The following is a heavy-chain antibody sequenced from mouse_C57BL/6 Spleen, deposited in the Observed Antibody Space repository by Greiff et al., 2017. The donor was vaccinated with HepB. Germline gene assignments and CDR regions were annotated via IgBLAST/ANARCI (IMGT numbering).Heavy chain of an antibody. CDR3: VRCYGSIDWYYEV. V-gene: IGHV1-9*01. D-gene: IGHD1-1*01. J-gene: IGHJ1*03. CDR1: GYPFTGYW. CDR2: ILPGRGST. Sequence: QVQLQQSGAELLKPGASVKLSCTATGYPFTGYWIEWVKQMPGHGLEWIAEILPGRGSTNYNEKLKGKATLTADTSSNTASMELNSVRNEDSAIYCCVRCYGSIDWYYEVWGTGATVTGSS.